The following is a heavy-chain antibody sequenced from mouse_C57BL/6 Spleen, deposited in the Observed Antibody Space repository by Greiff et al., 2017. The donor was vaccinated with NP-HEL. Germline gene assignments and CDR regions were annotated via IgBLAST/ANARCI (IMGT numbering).Heavy chain of an antibody. CDR2: IYPGDGDT. Sequence: QVQLKQSGPELVKPGASVKISCKASGYAFSSSWMNWVKQRPGKGLEWIGRIYPGDGDTNYNGKFKGKATLTADKSSSTAYMQLSSLTSEDSAVYFCARGGAWFAYWGQGTLVTVSA. V-gene: IGHV1-82*01. CDR3: ARGGAWFAY. J-gene: IGHJ3*01. CDR1: GYAFSSSW.